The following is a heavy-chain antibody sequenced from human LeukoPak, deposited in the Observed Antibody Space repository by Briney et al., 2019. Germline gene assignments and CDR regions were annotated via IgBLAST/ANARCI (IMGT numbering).Heavy chain of an antibody. V-gene: IGHV3-23*01. J-gene: IGHJ6*02. CDR3: KVWFGESRMDV. CDR1: GFTFSSYA. Sequence: GGSLRLSCAASGFTFSSYAMSGVRQAPGKGLEWVSAISGSGGSTYYADSVKGRFTISRDNSKNTLYLQMNSLRAEDTAVYYCKVWFGESRMDVWGQGTTVTVSS. D-gene: IGHD3-10*01. CDR2: ISGSGGST.